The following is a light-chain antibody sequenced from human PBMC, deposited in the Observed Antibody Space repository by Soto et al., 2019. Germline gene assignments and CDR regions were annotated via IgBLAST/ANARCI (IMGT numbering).Light chain of an antibody. CDR3: CSYEGTYSFRV. CDR1: RTDIGGYNY. J-gene: IGLJ2*01. V-gene: IGLV2-14*01. CDR2: EVT. Sequence: QSALTQPASVSGSLGQSITISCTGTRTDIGGYNYVSWYQQYPGKAPKLVICEVTSRPSGISDRFSGSKSGNTASLTISGLQAEDEGDYFCCSYEGTYSFRVFGGGTQLTVL.